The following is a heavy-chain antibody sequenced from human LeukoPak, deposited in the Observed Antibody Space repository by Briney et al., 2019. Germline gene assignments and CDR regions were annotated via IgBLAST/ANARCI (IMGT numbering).Heavy chain of an antibody. D-gene: IGHD2-21*01. V-gene: IGHV3-23*01. Sequence: PGGALTLSCLASGCTFSSYAMTWVGQAAGRGREWVGSFSLSGGRTYYPDSVKGRFTISRDNSRNTLYLQMSRLTVEDTAVYYCAKDFIGVIPDAFDIWGQGTMVTVSS. CDR2: FSLSGGRT. CDR3: AKDFIGVIPDAFDI. J-gene: IGHJ3*02. CDR1: GCTFSSYA.